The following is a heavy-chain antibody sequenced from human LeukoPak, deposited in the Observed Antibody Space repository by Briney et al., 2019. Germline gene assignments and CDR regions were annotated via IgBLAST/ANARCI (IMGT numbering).Heavy chain of an antibody. CDR2: ISSSGSTI. Sequence: PGGSLRLSCAASGFTFSDYYMSWIRQAPGKGLEWVSYISSSGSTIYYADSVKGRFTISRDNAKNSLYLQMNSLRAEDTAVYYCARGDPGYYGSGRYYNHLDDAFAIWGQGTMVTVSS. CDR1: GFTFSDYY. CDR3: ARGDPGYYGSGRYYNHLDDAFAI. D-gene: IGHD3-10*01. J-gene: IGHJ3*02. V-gene: IGHV3-11*04.